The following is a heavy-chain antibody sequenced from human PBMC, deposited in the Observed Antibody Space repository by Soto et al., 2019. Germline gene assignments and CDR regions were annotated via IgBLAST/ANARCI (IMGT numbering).Heavy chain of an antibody. CDR3: AREEIAAYDYYYMDV. D-gene: IGHD6-25*01. Sequence: ASVKVSCKASGYTFTSYDINWVRQATGQGLEWMGWMNPNSGNTGYAQKFQGRVTMTRNTSISTAYMELSSLRSEDTAVYYCAREEIAAYDYYYMDVWGKGTTVTVSS. V-gene: IGHV1-8*01. CDR2: MNPNSGNT. CDR1: GYTFTSYD. J-gene: IGHJ6*03.